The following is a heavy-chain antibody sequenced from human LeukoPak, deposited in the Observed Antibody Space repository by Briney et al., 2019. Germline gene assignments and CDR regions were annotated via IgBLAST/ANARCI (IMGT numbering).Heavy chain of an antibody. V-gene: IGHV3-23*01. CDR1: RFTFGSYG. D-gene: IGHD3-22*01. CDR3: AIMHGYYDGSGYWVQ. CDR2: IPPNADRT. Sequence: GGSLRLSCAAARFTFGSYGMSWVRQAPGKGLEWVSFIPPNADRTSYADSVEGRFTISRDNPRNTLYMQMNSLRDEDTALYYCAIMHGYYDGSGYWVQWGQGTLVTVSS. J-gene: IGHJ1*01.